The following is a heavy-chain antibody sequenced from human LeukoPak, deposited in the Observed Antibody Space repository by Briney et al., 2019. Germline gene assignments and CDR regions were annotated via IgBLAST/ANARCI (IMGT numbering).Heavy chain of an antibody. CDR1: GGSFSGYY. Sequence: SETLSLTCAVYGGSFSGYYWSWIRQPPGKGLEWIGYIYYSGSTNYNPSLKSRVTISVDTSKNQFSLKLSSVTAADTAVYYCARHGWHAWYFDLWGRGALVTVSS. D-gene: IGHD6-19*01. CDR2: IYYSGST. V-gene: IGHV4-59*01. CDR3: ARHGWHAWYFDL. J-gene: IGHJ2*01.